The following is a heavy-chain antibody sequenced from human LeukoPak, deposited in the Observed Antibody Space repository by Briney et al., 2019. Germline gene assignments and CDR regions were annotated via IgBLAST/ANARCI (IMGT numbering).Heavy chain of an antibody. CDR2: IYTSGST. CDR3: ARAGWNRYYYYYGMDV. D-gene: IGHD1-1*01. J-gene: IGHJ6*02. CDR1: GGSISSYY. V-gene: IGHV4-4*07. Sequence: PSETLSLTCTVSGGSISSYYWSWIRQPAGKGLEWIGRIYTSGSTNYNPSLKSRVTMSVDTSKNQFSLKLSSVTAADTAVYYCARAGWNRYYYYYGMDVWGQGTTVTVSS.